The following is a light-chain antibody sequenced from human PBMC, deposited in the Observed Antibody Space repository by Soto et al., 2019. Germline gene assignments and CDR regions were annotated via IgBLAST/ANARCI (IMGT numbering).Light chain of an antibody. CDR1: SSNIGNNY. CDR3: GTWDSSLSAGVV. J-gene: IGLJ2*01. V-gene: IGLV1-51*02. CDR2: ENN. Sequence: QSVLTQPPSVSAAPGQKVTISCSGSSSNIGNNYVSWYQQLPGTAPKLLIYENNKRPSGIPDRFSGSKSGTSATLDITGLQTGDEADYYCGTWDSSLSAGVVFGGGTKVTVL.